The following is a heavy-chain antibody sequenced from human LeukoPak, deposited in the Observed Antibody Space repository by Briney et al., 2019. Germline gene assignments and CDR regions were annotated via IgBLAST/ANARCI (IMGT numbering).Heavy chain of an antibody. CDR3: ARGGLVGSDRGWVGP. J-gene: IGHJ5*02. Sequence: SQTLSLTCAISGDSVSSNIAGWSWIRQSPSRGLEWLGRTYYRSRWYIDYAVSVGSRITINADTSKNQFSLQLNSVTPEDTAVYYCARGGLVGSDRGWVGPWGQGTLVTVSS. V-gene: IGHV6-1*01. CDR2: TYYRSRWYI. D-gene: IGHD2-15*01. CDR1: GDSVSSNIAG.